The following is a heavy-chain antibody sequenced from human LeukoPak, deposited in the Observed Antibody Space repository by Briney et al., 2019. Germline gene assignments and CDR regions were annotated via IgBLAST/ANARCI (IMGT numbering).Heavy chain of an antibody. Sequence: PSETLSLTCTVSGGSISSHYWSWIRQPPGKGLEWIGYIYYSGSTNYNPSLKSRVTISVDTSKNQFSLKLSSVTAADTAVYYCAREGIGGEFDYWGQGTLVTVSS. D-gene: IGHD3-16*01. CDR3: AREGIGGEFDY. CDR1: GGSISSHY. V-gene: IGHV4-59*11. J-gene: IGHJ4*02. CDR2: IYYSGST.